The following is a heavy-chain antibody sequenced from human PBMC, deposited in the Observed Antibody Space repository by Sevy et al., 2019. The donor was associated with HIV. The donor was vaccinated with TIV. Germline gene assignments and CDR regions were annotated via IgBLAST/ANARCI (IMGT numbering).Heavy chain of an antibody. V-gene: IGHV3-30*02. D-gene: IGHD2-21*01. CDR1: GFSYSSYG. CDR2: IQYDGSNN. J-gene: IGHJ4*02. Sequence: GVSLRLSYAASGFSYSSYGMHWVRQAPGKGLEWVAYIQYDGSNNDYADSVKGRFTISRDNSKNTLDLQMNSLRVEDTAVYYCVKEGGGEGGDHWGQGTLVTVSS. CDR3: VKEGGGEGGDH.